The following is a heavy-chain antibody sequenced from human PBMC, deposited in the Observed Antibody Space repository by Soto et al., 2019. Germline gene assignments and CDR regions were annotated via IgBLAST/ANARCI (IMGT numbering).Heavy chain of an antibody. CDR2: IKQDESEK. D-gene: IGHD6-19*01. Sequence: GGSLRLSCAASGFTFSSYWMSWVRQAPGKGLEWVANIKQDESEKDYVASVKGRFTISRDNAKNSLYLQMNSLRAEDTAVYYCARNKEYSSVWFDRTGSFDYWGQGTLVTVSS. V-gene: IGHV3-7*03. CDR3: ARNKEYSSVWFDRTGSFDY. J-gene: IGHJ4*02. CDR1: GFTFSSYW.